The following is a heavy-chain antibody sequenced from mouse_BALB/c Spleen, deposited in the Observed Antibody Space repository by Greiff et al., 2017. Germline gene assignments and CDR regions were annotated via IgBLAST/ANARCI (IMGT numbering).Heavy chain of an antibody. CDR2: IDPENGDT. Sequence: EVQLQQSGAELVRSGASVKLSCTASGFNIKDYYMHWVKQRPEQGLEWIGWIDPENGDTEYAPKFQGKATMTADTSSNTAYLQLSSLTSEDTAVYYCNAGRDGTRPTGNYAMDYWGQGTSVTVSS. CDR1: GFNIKDYY. CDR3: NAGRDGTRPTGNYAMDY. J-gene: IGHJ4*01. D-gene: IGHD1-1*01. V-gene: IGHV14-4*02.